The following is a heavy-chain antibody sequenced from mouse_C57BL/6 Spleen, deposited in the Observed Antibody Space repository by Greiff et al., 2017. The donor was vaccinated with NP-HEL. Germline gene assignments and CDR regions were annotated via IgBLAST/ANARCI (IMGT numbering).Heavy chain of an antibody. CDR2: ISDGGSYT. CDR1: GFTFSSYA. V-gene: IGHV5-4*03. J-gene: IGHJ4*01. D-gene: IGHD3-2*02. CDR3: ARRGDSSGHDAMDY. Sequence: DVMLVESGGGLVKPGGSLKLSCAASGFTFSSYAMSWVRQTPEKRLEWVATISDGGSYTYYPDNVKGRFTISRDNAKNNLYLQMSHLKSEDTAMYYCARRGDSSGHDAMDYWGQGTSVTVSS.